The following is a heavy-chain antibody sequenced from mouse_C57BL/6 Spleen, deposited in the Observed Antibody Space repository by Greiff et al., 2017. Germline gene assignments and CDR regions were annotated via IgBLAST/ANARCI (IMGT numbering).Heavy chain of an antibody. CDR2: IYPGSGST. CDR3: ASGGWDASWFAY. V-gene: IGHV1-55*01. CDR1: GYTFTSYW. Sequence: QVQLQQPGAELVKPGASVKMSCKASGYTFTSYWITWVKQRPGQGLEWIGDIYPGSGSTNYNEKFKSKATLTVDTSSSTAYMQLSSLTSEDSAVYYCASGGWDASWFAYWGQGTLVTVSA. D-gene: IGHD4-1*01. J-gene: IGHJ3*01.